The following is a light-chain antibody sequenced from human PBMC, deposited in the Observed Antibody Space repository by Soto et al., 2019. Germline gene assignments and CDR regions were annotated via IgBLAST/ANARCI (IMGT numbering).Light chain of an antibody. J-gene: IGKJ1*01. CDR1: QSISSW. CDR3: QQYNSPWT. Sequence: DIQMTQSPSTLSASVGDRVTITCRASQSISSWLAWYQQKPGKAPKLLIYKASSLESGVPSRFSGSGSGTDFPLTSSSLHPDDFANYYCQQYNSPWTFGQGTKVEIK. CDR2: KAS. V-gene: IGKV1-5*03.